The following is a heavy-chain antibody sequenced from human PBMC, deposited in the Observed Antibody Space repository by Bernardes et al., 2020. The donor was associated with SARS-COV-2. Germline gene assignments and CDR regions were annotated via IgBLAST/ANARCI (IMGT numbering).Heavy chain of an antibody. CDR1: GGSFSGYY. CDR2: INHSGST. V-gene: IGHV4-34*01. CDR3: ARGLYGSGSYEFDY. J-gene: IGHJ4*02. D-gene: IGHD3-10*01. Sequence: TLSLTCAVYGGSFSGYYWNWIRQPPGKGLEWIGEINHSGSTNYNPSLKSRVTISLDTSKNQFSLKLSSVTAADTAVYYCARGLYGSGSYEFDYWGQGTLITVSS.